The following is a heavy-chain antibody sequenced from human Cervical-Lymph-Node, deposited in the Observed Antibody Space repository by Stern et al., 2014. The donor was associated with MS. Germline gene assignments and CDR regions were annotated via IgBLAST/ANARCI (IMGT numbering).Heavy chain of an antibody. V-gene: IGHV4-30-4*01. CDR2: IFYSGIT. D-gene: IGHD3-3*01. CDR1: GGSISSDDYY. Sequence: QLQLQESGPGLVKSSQTLSLTCTVSGGSISSDDYYWSWLRQSPGKGREWIGYIFYSGITYYNPSLKRRVTISVDTSKSHFSLKLSSVTAAETAVYYCARDRPIFGVVNPSYYYGMDVWGQGTTVTVSS. J-gene: IGHJ6*02. CDR3: ARDRPIFGVVNPSYYYGMDV.